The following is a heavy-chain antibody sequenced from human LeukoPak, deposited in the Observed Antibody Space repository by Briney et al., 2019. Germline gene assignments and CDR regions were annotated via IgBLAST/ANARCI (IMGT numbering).Heavy chain of an antibody. J-gene: IGHJ4*02. CDR1: GFPFNRFA. CDR3: AKRGYDSSGYYGYFDY. D-gene: IGHD3-22*01. V-gene: IGHV3-23*01. CDR2: ISGGGDA. Sequence: GGSLRLSCTASGFPFNRFAMSWVRQAPGQGLAWVSAISGGGDAHYADSVQGRFTISRDNSKNTLYLQMNSLRAEDTAIYYCAKRGYDSSGYYGYFDYWGQGTLVTVSS.